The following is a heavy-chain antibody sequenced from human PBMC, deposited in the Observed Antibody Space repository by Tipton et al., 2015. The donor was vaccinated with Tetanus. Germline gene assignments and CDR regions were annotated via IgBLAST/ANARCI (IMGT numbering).Heavy chain of an antibody. CDR2: INHSGST. J-gene: IGHJ4*02. V-gene: IGHV4-34*01. D-gene: IGHD3-10*01. Sequence: TLSLTCAVYGGSFSGYYWSWIRQPPGKGLEWIGEINHSGSTNYNPSLKGRATISVDPSKNQISLKLTSVAAADAAIYYCARQTEGKFDYWGQGTLVTVSS. CDR1: GGSFSGYY. CDR3: ARQTEGKFDY.